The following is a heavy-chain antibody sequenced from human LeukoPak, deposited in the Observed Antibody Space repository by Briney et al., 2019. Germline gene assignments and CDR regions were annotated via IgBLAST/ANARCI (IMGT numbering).Heavy chain of an antibody. CDR2: ISHSGST. D-gene: IGHD3/OR15-3a*01. CDR1: GDSISSNNW. J-gene: IGHJ4*02. CDR3: ARGGLCPDY. V-gene: IGHV4-4*02. Sequence: SETLSLTCAVSGDSISSNNWLRWVRQPPGKGLEWIGEISHSGSTNYNPSLQSRVTISVDKSKNQFSLKVSSVTAADTAVYYCARGGLCPDYWGQGTLVTVSS.